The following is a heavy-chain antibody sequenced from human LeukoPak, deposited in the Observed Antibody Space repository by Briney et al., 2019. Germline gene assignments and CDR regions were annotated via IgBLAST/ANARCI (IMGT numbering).Heavy chain of an antibody. D-gene: IGHD3-10*01. CDR1: GFTVSSNY. V-gene: IGHV3-53*01. CDR3: ARQVRGGSYDY. CDR2: IYSDGST. J-gene: IGHJ4*02. Sequence: TGGSLRLSCVVSGFTVSSNYMSWVRQAPGKGLEWVSIIYSDGSTYYADSVKGRFTISRDNSKNTVYLQMNSLRAEDTAMYYCARQVRGGSYDYWGQGTLVTVSS.